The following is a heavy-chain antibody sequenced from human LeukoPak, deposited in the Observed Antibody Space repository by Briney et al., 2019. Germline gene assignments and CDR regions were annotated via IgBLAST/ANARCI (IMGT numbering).Heavy chain of an antibody. CDR2: IYYTGNT. V-gene: IGHV4-59*01. CDR1: GGSISKYY. J-gene: IGHJ5*02. Sequence: SETLSLACTVSGGSISKYYRNWIRQPPGKGLEWIGYIYYTGNTNYNPSLKSRVTISVDTSKNQFSLKLSSVTAADTAVYYCARDRLQLQSWGQGTLVTVSS. CDR3: ARDRLQLQS. D-gene: IGHD1-1*01.